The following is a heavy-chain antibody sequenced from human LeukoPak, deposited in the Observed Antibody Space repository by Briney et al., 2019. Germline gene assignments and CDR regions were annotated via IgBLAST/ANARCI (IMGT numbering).Heavy chain of an antibody. CDR1: GFTFSSYG. V-gene: IGHV3-NL1*01. J-gene: IGHJ6*03. CDR2: IYSGGST. Sequence: TGGSLRLSCAASGFTFSSYGMHWVRQAPGKGLEWVSVIYSGGSTYYADSVKGRFTISRDNSKNTLYLQMNSLRAEDTAVYYCAKVAEVGATGYYYYMDVWGKGTTVTISS. CDR3: AKVAEVGATGYYYYMDV. D-gene: IGHD1-26*01.